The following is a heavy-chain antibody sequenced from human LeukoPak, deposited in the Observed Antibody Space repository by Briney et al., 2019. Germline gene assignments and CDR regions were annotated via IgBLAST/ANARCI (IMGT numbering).Heavy chain of an antibody. D-gene: IGHD6-13*01. CDR2: IYYSGTT. CDR3: ARGGAAVDY. CDR1: GGSISSYY. Sequence: SETLSLTCTVSGGSISSYYWTWIRQPPGKGLEWIGYIYYSGTTNYHPSLKSRVTISVDTSKNQFSLKLSSVTAADTAVYYCARGGAAVDYWGQGTLVTVSS. J-gene: IGHJ4*02. V-gene: IGHV4-59*01.